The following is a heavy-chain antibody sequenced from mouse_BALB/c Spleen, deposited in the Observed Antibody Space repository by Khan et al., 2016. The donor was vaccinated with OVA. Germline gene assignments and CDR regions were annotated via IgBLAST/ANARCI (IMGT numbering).Heavy chain of an antibody. CDR1: GFSLTRYG. CDR3: AYFMITGGYYAFDY. V-gene: IGHV2-3*01. D-gene: IGHD2-4*01. Sequence: QVQLKESGPGLVAPSQSLSISCTVSGFSLTRYGVSWVRQPPGKGLEWLGVIWGDGSTNYHSALKSRLTISKDNSKSQEFLKLNSMHTDDTATYXSAYFMITGGYYAFDYWGQGTSVTVSS. CDR2: IWGDGST. J-gene: IGHJ4*01.